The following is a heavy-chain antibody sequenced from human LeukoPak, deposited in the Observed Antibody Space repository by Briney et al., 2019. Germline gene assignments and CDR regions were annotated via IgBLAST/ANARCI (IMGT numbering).Heavy chain of an antibody. CDR1: GFTFKDYG. CDR2: INWNGGGT. D-gene: IGHD1-26*01. V-gene: IGHV3-9*01. CDR3: AKHMRATNTYSFFGLDV. J-gene: IGHJ6*02. Sequence: GGSLRLSCAATGFTFKDYGMHWVRQPPGKGLEWVSSINWNGGGTDYADSVRGRFTISRDNAKNSLYLQLSSLRPEDTALYYCAKHMRATNTYSFFGLDVWGRGTTVTVSS.